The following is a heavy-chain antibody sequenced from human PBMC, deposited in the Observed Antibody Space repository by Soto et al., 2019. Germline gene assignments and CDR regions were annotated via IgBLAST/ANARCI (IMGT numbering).Heavy chain of an antibody. CDR1: GYTFTVYY. CDR2: INPKSGGT. V-gene: IGHV1-2*02. CDR3: ARDLAKGGVSAGFDY. D-gene: IGHD2-8*01. Sequence: ASVKVSCKASGYTFTVYYMHWVRQAPGQGLEWMGWINPKSGGTMYPQKFQGRVTMTWDTSISTAYMALTRLRSDDTAVYYCARDLAKGGVSAGFDYWGQGTLVTVPS. J-gene: IGHJ4*02.